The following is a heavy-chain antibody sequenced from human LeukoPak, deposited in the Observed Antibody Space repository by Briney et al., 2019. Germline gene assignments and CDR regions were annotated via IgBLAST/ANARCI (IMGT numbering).Heavy chain of an antibody. V-gene: IGHV3-23*01. CDR1: GFTFSSSA. Sequence: GGSLRLSCAASGFTFSSSAMTWVRQVLGKGLEWVSTTGVSGSYYADSVKGRFTISRDNSKNTLYLQMNSLRAEDTAVYYCARCYTYGTTWFGGLDVWGQGTTVTVSS. CDR3: ARCYTYGTTWFGGLDV. D-gene: IGHD3-10*01. CDR2: TGVSGS. J-gene: IGHJ6*02.